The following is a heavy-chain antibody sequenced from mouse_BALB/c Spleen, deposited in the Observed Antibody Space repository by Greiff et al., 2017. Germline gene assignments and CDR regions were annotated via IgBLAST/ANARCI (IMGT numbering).Heavy chain of an antibody. D-gene: IGHD1-1*01. Sequence: VQLQQSGAELVRSGASVKLSCTASGFNIKDYYMHWVKQRPEQGLEWIGWIDPENGDTEYAPRFQGKATMTADTSSNTAYLQLSSLTSEDTAVYYCSPYYYGSSLLGFAYWGQGTLVTVSA. CDR1: GFNIKDYY. CDR3: SPYYYGSSLLGFAY. CDR2: IDPENGDT. J-gene: IGHJ3*01. V-gene: IGHV14-4*02.